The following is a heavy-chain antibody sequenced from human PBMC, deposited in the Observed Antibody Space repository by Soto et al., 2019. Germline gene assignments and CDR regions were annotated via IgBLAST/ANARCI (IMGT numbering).Heavy chain of an antibody. D-gene: IGHD1-26*01. Sequence: ASVKVSCKASGYTFTGFYMHGVRQAPGQGPEWMGRIRPNSGGTNEAQKFQGRVTMTRDASISTAYMELTRLRSDDTAVYYCARDLAEGGGCAGFDYWGQGTLVTVSS. CDR3: ARDLAEGGGCAGFDY. V-gene: IGHV1-2*06. CDR2: IRPNSGGT. CDR1: GYTFTGFY. J-gene: IGHJ4*02.